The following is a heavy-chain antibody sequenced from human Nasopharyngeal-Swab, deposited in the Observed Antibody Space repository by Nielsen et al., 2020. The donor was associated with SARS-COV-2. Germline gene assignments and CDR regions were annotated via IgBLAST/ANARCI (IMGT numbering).Heavy chain of an antibody. D-gene: IGHD5-18*01. V-gene: IGHV3-30*18. J-gene: IGHJ4*02. CDR3: AKEVQRYSYDN. Sequence: GESLKISCAVSGFTFSTSGLHWVRQAPGKGLEWVAIISYDGSLKYYADSVKGRFTISRDNSKNTLYLQMNSLRAEDTAVYYCAKEVQRYSYDNWGQGTLVTVSS. CDR1: GFTFSTSG. CDR2: ISYDGSLK.